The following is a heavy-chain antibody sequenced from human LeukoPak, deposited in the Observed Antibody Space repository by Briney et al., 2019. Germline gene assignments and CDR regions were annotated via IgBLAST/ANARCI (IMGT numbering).Heavy chain of an antibody. CDR1: GFTFSDYY. D-gene: IGHD6-13*01. CDR2: ISSGGSTI. V-gene: IGHV3-11*01. Sequence: GGSLRLSCAASGFTFSDYYMTWIRQAPGKGLEWISYISSGGSTIYYADSVRGQFTISRDNAKNSLYLQMNSLRAEDTAVYYCARVQKGIAAAGAGGGWFGPWGQGTLVTVSA. J-gene: IGHJ5*02. CDR3: ARVQKGIAAAGAGGGWFGP.